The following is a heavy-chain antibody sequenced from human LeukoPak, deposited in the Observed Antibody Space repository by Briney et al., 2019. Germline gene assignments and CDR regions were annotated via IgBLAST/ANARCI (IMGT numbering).Heavy chain of an antibody. CDR1: GFTFSTYS. CDR3: VTAMDV. D-gene: IGHD2-21*02. V-gene: IGHV3-53*01. J-gene: IGHJ6*04. CDR2: IYSGGST. Sequence: GSLRLSCAASGFTFSTYSMNWVRQAPGKGLEWVSVIYSGGSTYYADSVKGRFTISRDNSKNTLYLQMNSLRAEDTAVYYCVTAMDVWGKGTTVTVSS.